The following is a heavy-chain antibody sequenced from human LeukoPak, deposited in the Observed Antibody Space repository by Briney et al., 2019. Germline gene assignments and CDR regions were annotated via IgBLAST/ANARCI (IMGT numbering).Heavy chain of an antibody. CDR3: VRDLCGDRDY. V-gene: IGHV3-74*01. Sequence: GGSLRLSCAASGCTFRSFWLPWVRQVPGKGLVWVSRISTDGTTTDYAASVRGRFTISRDNAKNTLYIQMNSPRAEDTAVYYCVRDLCGDRDYWGQGTLVIVSS. CDR1: GCTFRSFW. D-gene: IGHD7-27*01. J-gene: IGHJ4*02. CDR2: ISTDGTTT.